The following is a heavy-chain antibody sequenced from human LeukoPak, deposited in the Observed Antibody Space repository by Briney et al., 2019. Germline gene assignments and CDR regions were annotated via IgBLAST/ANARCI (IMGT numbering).Heavy chain of an antibody. J-gene: IGHJ4*02. Sequence: GGSLRLSCAASGFTFSSNEMNWVRQAPGKGLEWLSYISSGGSKIYYADSVKGRFTISRDNAKNSLYLQLNSLRAEDTAVYYCARDGVQGAPRGGYFDYWGQGILVTVSS. CDR3: ARDGVQGAPRGGYFDY. CDR2: ISSGGSKI. D-gene: IGHD3-10*01. CDR1: GFTFSSNE. V-gene: IGHV3-48*03.